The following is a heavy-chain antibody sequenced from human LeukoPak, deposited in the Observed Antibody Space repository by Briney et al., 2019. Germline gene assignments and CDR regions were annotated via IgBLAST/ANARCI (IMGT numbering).Heavy chain of an antibody. V-gene: IGHV1-46*01. CDR1: GYTFTTYY. D-gene: IGHD3-22*01. CDR2: INPSGGGT. CDR3: ARGELFYDSSGYYTGDI. J-gene: IGHJ3*02. Sequence: GASVKVSCKASGYTFTTYYKHWVRQAPGQGLEWMGVINPSGGGTTYSQNFQGRVTMTRDTSTSTVYMELSSLRSEDTAVYYCARGELFYDSSGYYTGDIWGQGTMVTVSS.